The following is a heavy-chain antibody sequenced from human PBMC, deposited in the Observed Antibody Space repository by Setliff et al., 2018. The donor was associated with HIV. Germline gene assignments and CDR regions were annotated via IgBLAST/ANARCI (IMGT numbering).Heavy chain of an antibody. V-gene: IGHV4-34*01. J-gene: IGHJ4*02. Sequence: ETLSLTCAVYGGSFSGYYWSWIRQPPGKGLEWIGEINHSGSTNYNPSLKSRVTISVDTSKNQFSLKLSSVTAADTAVYYCARLGYRWGGNDYWGQGTLVTVSS. D-gene: IGHD7-27*01. CDR1: GGSFSGYY. CDR3: ARLGYRWGGNDY. CDR2: INHSGST.